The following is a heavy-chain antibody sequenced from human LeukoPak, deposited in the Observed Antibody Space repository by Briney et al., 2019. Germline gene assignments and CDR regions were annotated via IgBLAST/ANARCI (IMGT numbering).Heavy chain of an antibody. D-gene: IGHD4-17*01. Sequence: ASVKAYCEASGGTFSSYAISWVRQAPGQGLEWMRWISAYNGNTNYAQKLQGRVTMTTDTSTSTAYMELRSLRSDDTAVYYCARDLGTTVTTRTDYWGQGTLVTVSS. V-gene: IGHV1-18*01. J-gene: IGHJ4*02. CDR1: GGTFSSYA. CDR2: ISAYNGNT. CDR3: ARDLGTTVTTRTDY.